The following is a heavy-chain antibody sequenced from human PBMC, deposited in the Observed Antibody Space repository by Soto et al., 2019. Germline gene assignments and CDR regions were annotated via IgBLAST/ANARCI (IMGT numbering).Heavy chain of an antibody. CDR1: GFTFSSYA. D-gene: IGHD3-22*01. V-gene: IGHV3-23*01. CDR3: AKGDYYDSSGYYPEYFQH. J-gene: IGHJ1*01. Sequence: GGSLRLSCAASGFTFSSYAMSWVRQAPGKGLEWVSAISGSGGSTYYADSVKGRFTISRDNSKNTLYLQMNSLRAEDTAVYYCAKGDYYDSSGYYPEYFQHWGQGTLVTVSS. CDR2: ISGSGGST.